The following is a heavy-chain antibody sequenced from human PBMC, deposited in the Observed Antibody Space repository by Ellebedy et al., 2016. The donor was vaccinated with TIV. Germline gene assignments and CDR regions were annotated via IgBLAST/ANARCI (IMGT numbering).Heavy chain of an antibody. CDR2: IHYTGST. J-gene: IGHJ4*02. CDR3: ARHQIEKDYDFWSGYSPFDY. V-gene: IGHV4-39*01. CDR1: GASITSGSYY. Sequence: SETLSLXXTVSGASITSGSYYWGWIRQPPGKGLEWIGSIHYTGSTYYNPSLKSRVTISVDTSKNQFSLKLSSVTAADTAVYYCARHQIEKDYDFWSGYSPFDYWGQGTLVTVSS. D-gene: IGHD3-3*01.